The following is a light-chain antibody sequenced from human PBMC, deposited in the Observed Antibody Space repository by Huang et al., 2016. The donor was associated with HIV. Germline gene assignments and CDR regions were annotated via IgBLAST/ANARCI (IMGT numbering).Light chain of an antibody. V-gene: IGKV4-1*01. J-gene: IGKJ1*01. CDR1: QSVLYSSNKKNY. CDR2: WAS. Sequence: DIVMTQSPDSLAVSLGERATINCKSSQSVLYSSNKKNYLAWYQQKPGQPPKLLIYWASSRESGVPDRFSGSGSGTDFTLTISSLQAEDVAVYYCQQYYSTPTFGQGTKVEIK. CDR3: QQYYSTPT.